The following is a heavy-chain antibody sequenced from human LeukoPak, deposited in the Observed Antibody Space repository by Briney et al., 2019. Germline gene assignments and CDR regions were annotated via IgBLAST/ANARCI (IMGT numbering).Heavy chain of an antibody. CDR1: GYTFTSYA. Sequence: ASVKVSCKASGYTFTSYAISWVRQAPGQGLEWMGIINPSGGSPSYAQKFQGRVTMTKDTSTSTVYMELSSLRSEDTAVYYCARVSVGATYFRAFDIWGQGTMVTVSS. CDR3: ARVSVGATYFRAFDI. V-gene: IGHV1-46*01. D-gene: IGHD1-26*01. J-gene: IGHJ3*02. CDR2: INPSGGSP.